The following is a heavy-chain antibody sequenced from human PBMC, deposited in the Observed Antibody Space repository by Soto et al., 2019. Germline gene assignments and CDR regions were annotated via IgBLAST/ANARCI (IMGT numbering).Heavy chain of an antibody. CDR1: GFTFSSYG. CDR2: ISYDGSNK. CDR3: AKEAGIVVVPAADLDY. Sequence: PGGSLRLSCAASGFTFSSYGMHWVRQAPGKGLEWVAVISYDGSNKYYADSVKGRFTISRDNSKNTLYLQMNSLRAEDTAVYYCAKEAGIVVVPAADLDYWGQGTLVTVSS. D-gene: IGHD2-2*01. V-gene: IGHV3-30*18. J-gene: IGHJ4*02.